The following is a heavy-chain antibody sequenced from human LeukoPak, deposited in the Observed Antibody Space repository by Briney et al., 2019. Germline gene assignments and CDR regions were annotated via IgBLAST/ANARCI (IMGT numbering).Heavy chain of an antibody. V-gene: IGHV4-39*01. CDR3: TRLHSHLGIHIDY. Sequence: SETLSLTCTVSGGSISSSSYYWGRIRQPPGKGLEWIGSIYYSGSTDYNPSLKSRVTISVDTSKNQFSLKLSSVTAADTAVYYCTRLHSHLGIHIDYWGQGTLVTVSS. CDR1: GGSISSSSYY. D-gene: IGHD5-18*01. J-gene: IGHJ4*02. CDR2: IYYSGST.